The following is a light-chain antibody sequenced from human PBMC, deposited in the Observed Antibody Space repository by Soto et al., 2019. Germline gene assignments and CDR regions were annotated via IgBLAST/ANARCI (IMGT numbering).Light chain of an antibody. V-gene: IGKV3D-15*01. Sequence: EIVMTQSPATLSVSPGGRPTLSCRASQSISDTLAWYQQTHGQXPRXXIYGASSRATGIPDRFSGSGSGTELTLTISSLQSEDFAVYYCQQYNNWPLTFGQGTRREIK. J-gene: IGKJ5*01. CDR2: GAS. CDR1: QSISDT. CDR3: QQYNNWPLT.